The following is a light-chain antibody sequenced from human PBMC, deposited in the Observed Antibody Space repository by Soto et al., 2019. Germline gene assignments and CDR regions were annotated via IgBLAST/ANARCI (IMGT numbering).Light chain of an antibody. CDR2: DVT. CDR3: CSYAGTYIFFV. Sequence: QSVLTQPRSVSGSPGQSVTFSCTGTSGDIGAYNYVSWYQFHPGKAPKMIIYDVTKRPSGVPDRFSGSKSGNTASLTISGLQAEDEADYYCCSYAGTYIFFVFGTGTKLTVL. J-gene: IGLJ1*01. V-gene: IGLV2-11*01. CDR1: SGDIGAYNY.